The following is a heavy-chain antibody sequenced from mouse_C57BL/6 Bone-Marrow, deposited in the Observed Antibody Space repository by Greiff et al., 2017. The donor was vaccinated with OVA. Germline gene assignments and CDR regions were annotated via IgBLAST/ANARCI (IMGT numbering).Heavy chain of an antibody. J-gene: IGHJ1*03. CDR3: TRPSITTVVDWYFDV. D-gene: IGHD1-1*01. CDR2: IDPETGGT. V-gene: IGHV1-15*01. Sequence: QVHVKQSGAELVRPGASVTLSCKASGYTFTDYEMHWVKQTPVHGLEWIGAIDPETGGTAYNQKFKGKAILTADKSSSTAYMELRSLTSEDSAVYYCTRPSITTVVDWYFDVWGTGTTVTVSS. CDR1: GYTFTDYE.